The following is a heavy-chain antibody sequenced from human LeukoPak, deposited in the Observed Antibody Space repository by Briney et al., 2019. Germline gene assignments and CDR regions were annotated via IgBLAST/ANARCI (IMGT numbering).Heavy chain of an antibody. V-gene: IGHV1-69*05. J-gene: IGHJ5*02. CDR2: IIPIFGTA. Sequence: SVKVSCKASGGTFSSYAISWVRQAPGQGLEWMGGIIPIFGTANYAQKFQGRVTITTDESTSTAYMELSSLRSEDTAVYYCARGDTISGRLFYPWGQGTLVTVSS. D-gene: IGHD3-3*01. CDR3: ARGDTISGRLFYP. CDR1: GGTFSSYA.